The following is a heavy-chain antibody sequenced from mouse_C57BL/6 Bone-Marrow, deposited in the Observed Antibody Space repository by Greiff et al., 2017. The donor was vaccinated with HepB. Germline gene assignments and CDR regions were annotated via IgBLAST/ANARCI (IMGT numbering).Heavy chain of an antibody. J-gene: IGHJ2*01. V-gene: IGHV5-17*01. CDR1: GFTFSDYG. Sequence: EVKLMESGGGLVKPGGSLKLSCAASGFTFSDYGMHWVRQAPEKGLEWVAYISSGSRTIYYADTVKGRFAISRDNAKNTLFLQMTSRRSEDTAMYYFARNGDAVQYYFDYWGQGTTLTVSS. D-gene: IGHD4-1*01. CDR3: ARNGDAVQYYFDY. CDR2: ISSGSRTI.